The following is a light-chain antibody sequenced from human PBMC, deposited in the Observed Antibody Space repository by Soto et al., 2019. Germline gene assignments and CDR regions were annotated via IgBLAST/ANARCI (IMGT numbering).Light chain of an antibody. CDR1: QSVSSN. J-gene: IGKJ2*01. CDR2: GAY. V-gene: IGKV3-15*01. Sequence: SQSPATLSVSTGERATLSCRASQSVSSNLAWYQQKPGQAPRLLIYGAYTRATGIPARFSGSGSGTEFTLTISSLQPDDFATYYCQQYNSYSQTFAQGTKV. CDR3: QQYNSYSQT.